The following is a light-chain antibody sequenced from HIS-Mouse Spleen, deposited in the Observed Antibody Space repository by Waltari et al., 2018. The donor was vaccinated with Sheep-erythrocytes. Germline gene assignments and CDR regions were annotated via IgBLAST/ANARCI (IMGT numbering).Light chain of an antibody. CDR2: DVS. J-gene: IGLJ1*01. CDR3: CSYAGSYNHV. V-gene: IGLV2-11*01. Sequence: QSALTQPRSVSGSPGRSVTISCTGTSSDVGGYNYVSWYQQHPGKAPKLMIYDVSKRPSGVPDRFSGSKSGNTASLTISGLHAEDEADYYCCSYAGSYNHVFATGTKVTVL. CDR1: SSDVGGYNY.